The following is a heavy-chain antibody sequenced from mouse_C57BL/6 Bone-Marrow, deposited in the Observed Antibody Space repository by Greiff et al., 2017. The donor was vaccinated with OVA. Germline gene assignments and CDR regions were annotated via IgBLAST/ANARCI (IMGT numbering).Heavy chain of an antibody. J-gene: IGHJ3*01. CDR1: GYTFTSYT. CDR2: INPSSGYT. D-gene: IGHD2-4*01. V-gene: IGHV1-4*01. CDR3: ARRDYDGGGFAY. Sequence: VQLQQSGAELAKPGASVKMSCKASGYTFTSYTMHWVKQRPGQGLEWIGYINPSSGYTKYNQKFKDKATLTADKSSSTAYMQLSSLTSEDSAVYYCARRDYDGGGFAYWGQGTLVTVSA.